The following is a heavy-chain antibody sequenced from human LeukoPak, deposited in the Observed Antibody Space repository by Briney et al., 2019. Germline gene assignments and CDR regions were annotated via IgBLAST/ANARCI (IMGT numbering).Heavy chain of an antibody. CDR2: IIPIFGTA. V-gene: IGHV1-69*13. J-gene: IGHJ4*02. CDR1: GGTFSSYA. Sequence: ASVKVSCKASGGTFSSYAISWVRQAPGQGLEWMGGIIPIFGTANYAQKFQGKVTITADESTSTAYMELSSLRSEDTAVYYCARTAGINGYSCGPFDYWGQGTLVTVSS. CDR3: ARTAGINGYSCGPFDY. D-gene: IGHD5-18*01.